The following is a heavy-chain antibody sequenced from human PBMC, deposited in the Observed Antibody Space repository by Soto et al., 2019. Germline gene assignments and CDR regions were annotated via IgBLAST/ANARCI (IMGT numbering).Heavy chain of an antibody. V-gene: IGHV1-18*01. J-gene: IGHJ4*02. CDR1: GYTFTSYG. D-gene: IGHD4-17*01. CDR2: ISAYNGNT. CDR3: ARVPAPSLRVRRFDY. Sequence: ASVKVSCKASGYTFTSYGISWVRQAPGQGLEWMGWISAYNGNTNYAQKLQGRVTMTTDTSTSTAYMELRSLRSDDTAAYYCARVPAPSLRVRRFDYWGQGTLVTVSS.